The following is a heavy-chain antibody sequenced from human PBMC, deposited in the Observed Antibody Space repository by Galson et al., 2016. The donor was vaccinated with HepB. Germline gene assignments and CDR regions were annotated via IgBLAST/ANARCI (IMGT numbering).Heavy chain of an antibody. CDR2: IKQDGSQK. J-gene: IGHJ5*02. CDR3: AKSRHATPIDFIFNR. D-gene: IGHD2-21*02. CDR1: GFTSSTYW. V-gene: IGHV3-7*03. Sequence: SLRLSCAASGFTSSTYWVNWVRQAPGKGLEWVASIKQDGSQKFSVDSVKGRFTISRDDAKNSLYLQMNSLRADDTAVYYCAKSRHATPIDFIFNRWGQGTLVTVSS.